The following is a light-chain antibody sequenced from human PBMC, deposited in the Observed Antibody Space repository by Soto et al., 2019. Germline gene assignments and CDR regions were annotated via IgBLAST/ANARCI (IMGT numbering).Light chain of an antibody. J-gene: IGLJ3*02. V-gene: IGLV2-14*01. CDR1: ISDSGTYNY. Sequence: QSALTQPASVSGSPGQSITISCTGTISDSGTYNYVSWYQQHPGKAPKLIIYEVSHRPSGVSFRFSGSKSGNTASLTISGLQAEDEADYFCSSYTTTTTWLFGGGTKVTVL. CDR3: SSYTTTTTWL. CDR2: EVS.